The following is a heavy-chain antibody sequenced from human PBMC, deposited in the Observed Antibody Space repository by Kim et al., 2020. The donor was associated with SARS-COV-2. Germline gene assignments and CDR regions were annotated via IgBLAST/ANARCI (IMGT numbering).Heavy chain of an antibody. Sequence: GGSLRLSCAASGFTFSSYWMSWVRQAQGKGLEWVANIKQDGSGKYYVDSVKGRFTISRDNAKNSLYLQMNSLRAEDTAVYYCARDRSDYDNVWGSYRYISLWNGMDLWGQGTTVTVS. V-gene: IGHV3-7*01. CDR3: ARDRSDYDNVWGSYRYISLWNGMDL. D-gene: IGHD3-16*02. J-gene: IGHJ6*02. CDR2: IKQDGSGK. CDR1: GFTFSSYW.